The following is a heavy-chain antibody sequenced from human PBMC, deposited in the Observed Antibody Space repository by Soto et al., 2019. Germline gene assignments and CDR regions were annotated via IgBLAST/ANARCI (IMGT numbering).Heavy chain of an antibody. CDR2: VNWNGRTT. D-gene: IGHD2-2*01. V-gene: IGHV3-9*01. CDR3: AKAREYNYALAH. Sequence: SLRLSCAASGFTFDDYVMHWVRQAPGKGLEWVASVNWNGRTTLYAAAVKGRFSVTRDNGKNSLYLEMTSLRPNDTALYFCAKAREYNYALAHWGQGILVTVSS. J-gene: IGHJ4*02. CDR1: GFTFDDYV.